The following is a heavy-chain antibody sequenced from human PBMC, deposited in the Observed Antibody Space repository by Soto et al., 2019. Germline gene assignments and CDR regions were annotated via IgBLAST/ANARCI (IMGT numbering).Heavy chain of an antibody. CDR3: AKDPTYTINMKVVNWLDP. J-gene: IGHJ5*02. V-gene: IGHV3-23*01. CDR2: ISGSGGST. CDR1: GFTFSSYA. D-gene: IGHD3-22*01. Sequence: PGGSLRLSCAASGFTFSSYAMSWVRQAPGKGLEWVSAISGSGGSTYYADSVKGRFTISRDNSKNTLYLQMNSLRAEDTAEYYCAKDPTYTINMKVVNWLDPWGQGTLVTVSS.